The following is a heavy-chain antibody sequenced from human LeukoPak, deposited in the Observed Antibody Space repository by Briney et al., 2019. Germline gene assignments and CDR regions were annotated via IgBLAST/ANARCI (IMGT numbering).Heavy chain of an antibody. J-gene: IGHJ4*02. CDR2: ISSSGSTI. CDR1: GFTFSGYE. D-gene: IGHD3-22*01. V-gene: IGHV3-48*03. Sequence: GGSLRLSCAASGFTFSGYEMNWVRQAPGKGLEWVSYISSSGSTIYYADSMKGRFTISRDNAKNSLYLQMNSLRAEDTAVYYCARDDDYYDSSGYFDYWGQGTLVTVSS. CDR3: ARDDDYYDSSGYFDY.